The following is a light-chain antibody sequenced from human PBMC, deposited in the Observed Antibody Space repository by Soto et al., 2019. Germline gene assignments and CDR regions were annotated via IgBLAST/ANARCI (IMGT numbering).Light chain of an antibody. J-gene: IGLJ2*01. CDR3: ATWDDSLPAV. Sequence: QSVLTQPPSASGTPGQRVTFSCSGSTSNIGSKTVSWYQQLQGSAPRVLIYNNNERASGVPDRFSGSKSGTSASLSISGLQSEDESDYYCATWDDSLPAVFGGGTKLTVL. V-gene: IGLV1-44*01. CDR2: NNN. CDR1: TSNIGSKT.